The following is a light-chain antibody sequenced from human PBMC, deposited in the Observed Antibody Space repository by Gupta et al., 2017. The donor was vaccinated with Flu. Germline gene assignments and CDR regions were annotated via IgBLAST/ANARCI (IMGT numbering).Light chain of an antibody. CDR1: NIGSKN. CDR2: RDS. J-gene: IGLJ3*02. CDR3: QVWDSSTGV. V-gene: IGLV3-9*01. Sequence: TCGGNNIGSKNVHWYQQKPGQAPVLVIYRDSNRPSGIPERFSGSNSGNTATLIISRAQAGDEADYYCQVWDSSTGVFGGGTKLTVL.